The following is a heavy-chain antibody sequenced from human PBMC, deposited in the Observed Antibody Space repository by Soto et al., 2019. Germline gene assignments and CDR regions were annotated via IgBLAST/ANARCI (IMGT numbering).Heavy chain of an antibody. D-gene: IGHD6-13*01. V-gene: IGHV3-11*06. CDR3: ARDSAAGTYYYYGMDV. CDR1: GFTFSDYY. Sequence: GGSLRLSCAASGFTFSDYYMSWIRPAPGKGLEWVSYISSSSSYTNYADSVKGRFTISRDNAKNSLYLQMNSLRAEDTAVYYCARDSAAGTYYYYGMDVWGQGTTVTVSS. CDR2: ISSSSSYT. J-gene: IGHJ6*02.